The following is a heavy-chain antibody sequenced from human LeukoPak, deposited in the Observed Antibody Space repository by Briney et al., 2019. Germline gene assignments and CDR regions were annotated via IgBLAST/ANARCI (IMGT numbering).Heavy chain of an antibody. Sequence: PGGSLRLSCAASGFTFRTYAMSWVRQAPGKGLEWVSVISGSGGSTYYADSVKGRFTISRDNSKNTEYLQMNSLRAEDTAVYYCAKDIVVVPAPVGYFDLWGRGTLVTVSS. CDR3: AKDIVVVPAPVGYFDL. D-gene: IGHD2-2*01. J-gene: IGHJ2*01. CDR1: GFTFRTYA. V-gene: IGHV3-23*01. CDR2: ISGSGGST.